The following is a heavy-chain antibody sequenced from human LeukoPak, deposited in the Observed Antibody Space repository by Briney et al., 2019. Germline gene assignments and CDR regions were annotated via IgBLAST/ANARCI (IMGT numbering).Heavy chain of an antibody. V-gene: IGHV3-23*01. D-gene: IGHD6-6*01. J-gene: IGHJ4*02. CDR1: GFTFSSYA. CDR2: ISGSGGST. Sequence: PGGSLRLSCAASGFTFSSYAMSWVRQAPGKGLEWVSAISGSGGSTYYADSVKGRFTISRDNSKNTLYLQMNSLRAEDTAVYYCAKRRREGGSSAGHFDYWGQGTLVTVSS. CDR3: AKRRREGGSSAGHFDY.